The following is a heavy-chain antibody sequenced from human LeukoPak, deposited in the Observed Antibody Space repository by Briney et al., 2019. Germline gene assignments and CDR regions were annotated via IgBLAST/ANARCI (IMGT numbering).Heavy chain of an antibody. V-gene: IGHV1-2*02. D-gene: IGHD6-19*01. J-gene: IGHJ4*02. Sequence: ASVKVSCKASGYTFTAYYIHWLRQAPGQGPEWMGWIKPDSGSSHYAQKFQGRVTMTRDTSSSSAYMDLTRLKSGDTAVYYCARARVPIAVAGLYYFDYWGRGALVTVSS. CDR3: ARARVPIAVAGLYYFDY. CDR1: GYTFTAYY. CDR2: IKPDSGSS.